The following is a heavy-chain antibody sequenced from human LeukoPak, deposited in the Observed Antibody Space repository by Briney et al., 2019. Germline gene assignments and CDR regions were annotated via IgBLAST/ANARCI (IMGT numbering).Heavy chain of an antibody. D-gene: IGHD6-19*01. CDR3: ARRDSSGWPFDY. V-gene: IGHV5-51*01. CDR1: GYNFATYW. J-gene: IGHJ4*02. CDR2: IYPGDSDT. Sequence: GESLKISCQGSGYNFATYWIGWVRQMPGKGLEWMGIIYPGDSDTRYSPSFQGQVTISADKSISTAYLQWSSLKASDTAMYYCARRDSSGWPFDYWGQGTLVTVSS.